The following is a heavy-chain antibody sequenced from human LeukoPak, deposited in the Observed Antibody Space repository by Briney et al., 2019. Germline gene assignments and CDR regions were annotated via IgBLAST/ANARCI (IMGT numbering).Heavy chain of an antibody. CDR3: ARPDFDDYYMDV. J-gene: IGHJ6*03. V-gene: IGHV3-30*04. Sequence: SAGSLRLSCAASGFTFSSYAMHWVRQAPGQGLEWVAVISYDGSNKYYEDSVKGRFTISRDNSKNTLYLQMHSLRAEDTAVYYCARPDFDDYYMDVWGKGTTVTVSS. CDR1: GFTFSSYA. CDR2: ISYDGSNK.